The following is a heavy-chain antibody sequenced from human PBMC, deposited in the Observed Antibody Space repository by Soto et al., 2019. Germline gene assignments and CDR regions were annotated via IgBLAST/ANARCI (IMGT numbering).Heavy chain of an antibody. J-gene: IGHJ5*02. CDR3: ASYDILTGLNWFDP. V-gene: IGHV3-21*01. Sequence: GGSLRLSCAASGFTFSSYSMNWVRQAPGKGLEWVSSISSSSSYIYYADSVKGRFTISRDNAKNSLYLQMNSLRAEDTAVYYCASYDILTGLNWFDPWGQGTLVTVSS. CDR1: GFTFSSYS. CDR2: ISSSSSYI. D-gene: IGHD3-9*01.